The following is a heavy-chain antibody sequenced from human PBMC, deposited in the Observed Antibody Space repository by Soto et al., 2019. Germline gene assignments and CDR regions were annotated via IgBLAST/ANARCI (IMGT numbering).Heavy chain of an antibody. Sequence: GGSLRLSCAASGFTFSSYGMHWVRQAPGKGLEWVAVISYDGSNKYYADSVKGRFTISRDNSKNTLYLQMNSLRAEDTAVYYCAKNLIVVTPYYYGMDVWGQGTTVTVS. CDR1: GFTFSSYG. V-gene: IGHV3-30*18. D-gene: IGHD2-15*01. J-gene: IGHJ6*02. CDR3: AKNLIVVTPYYYGMDV. CDR2: ISYDGSNK.